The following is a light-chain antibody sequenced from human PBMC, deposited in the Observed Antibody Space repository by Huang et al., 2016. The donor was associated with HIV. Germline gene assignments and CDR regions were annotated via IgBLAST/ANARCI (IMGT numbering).Light chain of an antibody. CDR1: QGISSA. Sequence: AIQLTPSPSSLASSVGGRVPITCRASQGISSALAWYQQKPGKAPKLLIYDASSVESGVPSRISGSGSGTDFTLTISSLQPEDFATYYCQQFNNYLTFGQGTRLEIK. V-gene: IGKV1D-13*01. J-gene: IGKJ5*01. CDR3: QQFNNYLT. CDR2: DAS.